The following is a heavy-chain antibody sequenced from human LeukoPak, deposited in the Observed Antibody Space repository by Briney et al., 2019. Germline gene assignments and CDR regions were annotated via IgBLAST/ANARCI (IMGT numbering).Heavy chain of an antibody. V-gene: IGHV3-21*04. CDR3: AKDWGSSGYYYPPYFDY. CDR1: GFTFSTYS. Sequence: GGSLRLSCAASGFTFSTYSMNWVRQAPGKGLEWVSSICSSSSYIYYADSVMGRFTISRDNSKNTLYLQMNSLRAEGTAVYYCAKDWGSSGYYYPPYFDYWGQGTLVTVSS. J-gene: IGHJ4*02. D-gene: IGHD3-22*01. CDR2: ICSSSSYI.